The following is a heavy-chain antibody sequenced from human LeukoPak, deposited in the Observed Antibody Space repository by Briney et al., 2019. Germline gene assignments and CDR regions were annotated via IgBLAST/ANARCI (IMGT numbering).Heavy chain of an antibody. J-gene: IGHJ4*02. D-gene: IGHD5-12*01. CDR3: ARSQGIVATIMDY. Sequence: GGSLRLSCAASGLSFSFYAMSWVRQAPGKGLEWVSSISGGGAGTYYADSVKGRFTISRDNSKDTLYLQMNSLRAEDTAVYYCARSQGIVATIMDYWGQGTLVTVSS. CDR2: ISGGGAGT. V-gene: IGHV3-23*01. CDR1: GLSFSFYA.